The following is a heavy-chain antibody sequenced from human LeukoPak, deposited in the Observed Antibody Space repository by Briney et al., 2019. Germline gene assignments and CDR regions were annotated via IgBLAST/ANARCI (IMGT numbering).Heavy chain of an antibody. Sequence: GGSLRLSCAASGFTFDDYAMHWVRQAPGKGLGWVSLITWDGDSTYYADSVKGRFTISRDNSKNYLYLQMNSLRAEDTALYYCAKGTSSWHEFDSWGQGTLVTVSS. CDR2: ITWDGDST. CDR3: AKGTSSWHEFDS. D-gene: IGHD6-13*01. V-gene: IGHV3-43D*03. J-gene: IGHJ4*02. CDR1: GFTFDDYA.